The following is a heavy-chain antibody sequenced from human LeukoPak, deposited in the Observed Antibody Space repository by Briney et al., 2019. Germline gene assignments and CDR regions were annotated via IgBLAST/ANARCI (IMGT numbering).Heavy chain of an antibody. J-gene: IGHJ4*02. CDR1: GGSISSYY. Sequence: SETLSLTCTVSGGSISSYYWSWIRQPPGKGLEWIGYIYYSGSTNYNPSLKSRVTISVDTFKNQFSLKLSSVTAADTAVYYCARHSPNYYDSSGYYYYFDYWGQGTLVTVSS. CDR2: IYYSGST. CDR3: ARHSPNYYDSSGYYYYFDY. V-gene: IGHV4-59*08. D-gene: IGHD3-22*01.